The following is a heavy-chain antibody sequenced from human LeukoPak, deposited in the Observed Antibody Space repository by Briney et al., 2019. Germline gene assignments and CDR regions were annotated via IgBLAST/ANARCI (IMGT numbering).Heavy chain of an antibody. CDR1: GFTFSSYE. D-gene: IGHD5-18*01. CDR2: ISRSGSTI. J-gene: IGHJ4*02. V-gene: IGHV3-48*03. Sequence: HSGGSLRLSCAASGFTFSSYEMNWVRQAPGKGLEWVSYISRSGSTISYADSVKGRFTISRDNAKNSLYLQMNSLRAEDTAVYYCARDPWMQLWSFDHWGQGTLVTVSS. CDR3: ARDPWMQLWSFDH.